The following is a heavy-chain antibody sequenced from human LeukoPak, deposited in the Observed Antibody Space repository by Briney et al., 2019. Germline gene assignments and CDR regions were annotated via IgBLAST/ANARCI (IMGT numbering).Heavy chain of an antibody. CDR2: IKQDGSEK. D-gene: IGHD5-24*01. J-gene: IGHJ3*02. V-gene: IGHV3-7*01. CDR3: AREGGDGYNMEWAFDI. Sequence: PGGSLRLSCAASGFTFSSYWMSWVRQAPGRGLEWVANIKQDGSEKYYVDSVKGRFTISRDNAKNSLFLQMNSLRAEDTAVYYCAREGGDGYNMEWAFDIWGQGTMVTVSS. CDR1: GFTFSSYW.